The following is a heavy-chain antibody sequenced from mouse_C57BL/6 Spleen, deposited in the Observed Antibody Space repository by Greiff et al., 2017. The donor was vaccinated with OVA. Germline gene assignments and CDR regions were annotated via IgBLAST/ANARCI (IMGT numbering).Heavy chain of an antibody. J-gene: IGHJ1*03. CDR3: ARMNYGSSHWYFDV. CDR1: GFSLSTFGMG. V-gene: IGHV8-8*01. Sequence: QVTLNVCGPGILQPSQTLSLTCSFSGFSLSTFGMGVGWIRQPSGTGLEWLAHIWWGDAKYYNTALKSRLPISKDTSNNQVFLKIANVDTADTATYYCARMNYGSSHWYFDVWGTGTTVTVAS. CDR2: IWWGDAK. D-gene: IGHD1-1*01.